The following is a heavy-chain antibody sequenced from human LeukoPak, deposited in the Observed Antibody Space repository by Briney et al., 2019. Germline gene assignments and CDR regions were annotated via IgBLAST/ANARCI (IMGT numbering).Heavy chain of an antibody. V-gene: IGHV4-59*12. J-gene: IGHJ4*02. D-gene: IGHD6-13*01. CDR1: GGSISSYY. CDR2: IYYSGST. Sequence: SETLSLTCTVSGGSISSYYWSWIRQPPGKGLEWIGYIYYSGSTYYNPSLKSRVTISVDTSKNQFSLKLSSVTAADTAVYYCAREVVAAAGTVDYWGQGILVNVSS. CDR3: AREVVAAAGTVDY.